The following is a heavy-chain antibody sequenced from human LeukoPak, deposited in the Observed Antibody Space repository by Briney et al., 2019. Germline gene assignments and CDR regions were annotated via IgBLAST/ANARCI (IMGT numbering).Heavy chain of an antibody. D-gene: IGHD1-26*01. Sequence: PGGSLRLSCAASGFSFSNYWMCWVRQAPGKGLVCVSRINSDGSTTAYAESVKGRFTISRDNSKNTVYLQMNSLRAEDSALYYCARIRDSLGVGAFDIWGQGTMVTASS. J-gene: IGHJ3*02. CDR3: ARIRDSLGVGAFDI. CDR2: INSDGSTT. V-gene: IGHV3-74*03. CDR1: GFSFSNYW.